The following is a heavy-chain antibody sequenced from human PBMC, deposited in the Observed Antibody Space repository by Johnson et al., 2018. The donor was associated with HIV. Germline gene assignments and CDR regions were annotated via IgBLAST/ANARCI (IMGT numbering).Heavy chain of an antibody. J-gene: IGHJ3*02. D-gene: IGHD3-22*01. V-gene: IGHV3-13*01. CDR2: IATAGDT. CDR1: GFTFSSYG. CDR3: ARDASMFRLDSSGYANSFSI. Sequence: VQLVESGGGVVQPGGSLRLSCAASGFTFSSYGMHWVRQATGKGLEWVSAIATAGDTYSPVSVKGRFTISRENAKNSLYLQMNSLRAGDTAVYYCARDASMFRLDSSGYANSFSIWGQGTLVTVSA.